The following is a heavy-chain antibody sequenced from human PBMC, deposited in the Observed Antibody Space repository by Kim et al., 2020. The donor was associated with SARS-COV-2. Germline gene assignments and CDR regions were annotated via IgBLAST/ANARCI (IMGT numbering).Heavy chain of an antibody. CDR3: ARDLWSYGSSRGFDY. D-gene: IGHD3-16*01. CDR2: IYYSGST. Sequence: SETLSLTCTVSGASIDNYFWSWIRQSPGKGLEWIGYIYYSGSTNYNPSLRSRVTISIDTSKNQFSLKLRSVTAADTAEYFCARDLWSYGSSRGFDYWGQGTLVTVSS. J-gene: IGHJ4*02. V-gene: IGHV4-59*13. CDR1: GASIDNYF.